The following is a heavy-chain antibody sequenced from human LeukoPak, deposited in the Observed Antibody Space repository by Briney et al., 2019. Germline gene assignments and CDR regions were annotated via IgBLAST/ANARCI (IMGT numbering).Heavy chain of an antibody. CDR3: ARDGVVAETGYPDR. CDR1: GYTFTGYY. Sequence: ASVKVSCKASGYTFTGYYIHWVRQAPGQGLEWMGWINPNSGGTTYAQKFQGRVTMTRDTSITTVYMELSRLTSDDAAVYYCARDGVVAETGYPDRWGQGALVTVSS. V-gene: IGHV1-2*02. D-gene: IGHD3-22*01. CDR2: INPNSGGT. J-gene: IGHJ5*02.